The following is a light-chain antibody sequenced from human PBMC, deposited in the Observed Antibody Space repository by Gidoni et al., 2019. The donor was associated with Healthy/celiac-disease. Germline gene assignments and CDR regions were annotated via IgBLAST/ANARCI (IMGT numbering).Light chain of an antibody. Sequence: DIQMTQSPSSMSASVGDRVTITCHASQDISNYLNWYQQKPGKAPKLLIYDASNLETGVPSRFSGSGAGTDFTFTISSLQPEDIATYYCQQYDNLLTFGPGTKVDIK. CDR1: QDISNY. CDR3: QQYDNLLT. J-gene: IGKJ3*01. CDR2: DAS. V-gene: IGKV1-33*01.